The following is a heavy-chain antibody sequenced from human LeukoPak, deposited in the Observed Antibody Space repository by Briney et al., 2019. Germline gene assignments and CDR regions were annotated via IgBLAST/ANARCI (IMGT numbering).Heavy chain of an antibody. CDR2: ISGSGGSI. Sequence: GGSLRLSCAASGFTFSAYVMTWVRQAPGKGLEWVSGISGSGGSIYYADSVMGRFTISRDNSKNTVSLQMNSLRAEDTAVYYCAKSDCGSDGCKLLNYWGQGTLVTASS. D-gene: IGHD2-21*01. V-gene: IGHV3-23*01. CDR3: AKSDCGSDGCKLLNY. CDR1: GFTFSAYV. J-gene: IGHJ4*02.